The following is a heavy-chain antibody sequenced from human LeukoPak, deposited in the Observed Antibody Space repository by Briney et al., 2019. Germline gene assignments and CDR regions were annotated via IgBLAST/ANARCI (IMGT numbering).Heavy chain of an antibody. Sequence: PGGSLRLSCAASGFAFRSQAMGWVRQAPGKGLEWVSYISSSSSTIYYADSVKGRFTISRDNAKNSLYLQMNSLRDEDTAVYYCARDRGGYNWVDQWGQGTLVTVSS. CDR3: ARDRGGYNWVDQ. CDR2: ISSSSSTI. J-gene: IGHJ5*02. D-gene: IGHD5-24*01. CDR1: GFAFRSQA. V-gene: IGHV3-48*02.